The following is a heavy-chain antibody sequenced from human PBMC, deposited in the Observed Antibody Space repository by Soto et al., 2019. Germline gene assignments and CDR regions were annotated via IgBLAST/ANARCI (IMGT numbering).Heavy chain of an antibody. D-gene: IGHD3-10*01. CDR1: GFTFSGSA. J-gene: IGHJ6*02. V-gene: IGHV3-73*01. Sequence: PGGSLRLSCAASGFTFSGSAMHWVRQASGKGLEWVGRIRSKANSYATAYAASVKGRFTISRDDSKNTAYLQMNSLKTEDTAVYYCPSGDHGLYYYYGMDVWGQGTTVTVSS. CDR3: PSGDHGLYYYYGMDV. CDR2: IRSKANSYAT.